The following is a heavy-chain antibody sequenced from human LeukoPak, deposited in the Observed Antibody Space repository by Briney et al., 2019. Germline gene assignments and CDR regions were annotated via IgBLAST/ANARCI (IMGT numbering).Heavy chain of an antibody. CDR1: GFTFSSYG. CDR3: AEDGGGYYYDSSGYYYY. V-gene: IGHV3-30*02. D-gene: IGHD3-22*01. J-gene: IGHJ4*02. Sequence: GGSLRLSCAASGFTFSSYGMHWVRQAPGKGLEWVAFIRYDGSNKYYADSVKGRFTISRDNSKNTLYLQMNSLRAEDTAVYYCAEDGGGYYYDSSGYYYYWGQGTLVTVSS. CDR2: IRYDGSNK.